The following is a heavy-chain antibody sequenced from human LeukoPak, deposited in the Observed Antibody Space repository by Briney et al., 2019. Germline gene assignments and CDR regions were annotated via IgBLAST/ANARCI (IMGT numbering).Heavy chain of an antibody. V-gene: IGHV3-9*01. D-gene: IGHD4-23*01. J-gene: IGHJ4*02. Sequence: PGGSLRLSCAASGFTFDDYAMHWVRQAPGKGLEWVSGISWNSGSIGYADSVKGRFTISRDSSKNTLYLQMNSLRAEDTAVYYCARDGEDDYGGTIDYWGQGTLVTVSS. CDR3: ARDGEDDYGGTIDY. CDR2: ISWNSGSI. CDR1: GFTFDDYA.